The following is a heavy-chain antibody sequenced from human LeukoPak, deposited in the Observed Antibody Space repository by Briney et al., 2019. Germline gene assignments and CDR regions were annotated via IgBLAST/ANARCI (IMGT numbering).Heavy chain of an antibody. J-gene: IGHJ4*02. V-gene: IGHV3-9*01. CDR2: ISWNSGSI. Sequence: GGSLRLSCAASGFTFDDYAMHWARQAPGKGLEWVSGISWNSGSIGYADSVKGRFTISRDNAKNSLYLQMNSLRAEDTALYYCAKGRYDFWSGQTEIDYWGQGTLVTVSS. CDR3: AKGRYDFWSGQTEIDY. D-gene: IGHD3-3*01. CDR1: GFTFDDYA.